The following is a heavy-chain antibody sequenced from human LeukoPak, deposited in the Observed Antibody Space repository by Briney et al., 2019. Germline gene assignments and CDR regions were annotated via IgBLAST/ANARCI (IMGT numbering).Heavy chain of an antibody. D-gene: IGHD3-16*01. Sequence: KPSETLSLTCTVSGGSVNTGNNNWNWVRQPPGKGLEWIAYIYSSGNTNYNPSLKSRVTISLDTSTNQFSLKLSSVTAADTAVYYCATGGSPEQRWGQGILVTVSS. CDR3: ATGGSPEQR. CDR2: IYSSGNT. CDR1: GGSVNTGNNN. V-gene: IGHV4-61*01. J-gene: IGHJ4*02.